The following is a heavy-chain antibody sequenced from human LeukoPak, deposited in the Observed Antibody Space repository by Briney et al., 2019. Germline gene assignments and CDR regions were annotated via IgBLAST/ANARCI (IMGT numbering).Heavy chain of an antibody. J-gene: IGHJ2*01. Sequence: GGSLRLSCAASGFTFNNYAMSWVRQAPGKGLEWVSAISGSGGNTYYADSVKGRFTISRDNSKNTLYLQKNSLRADDTAIYYCAKSMTLQWRGFFDLWGRGTHVTVSS. D-gene: IGHD6-19*01. V-gene: IGHV3-23*01. CDR2: ISGSGGNT. CDR3: AKSMTLQWRGFFDL. CDR1: GFTFNNYA.